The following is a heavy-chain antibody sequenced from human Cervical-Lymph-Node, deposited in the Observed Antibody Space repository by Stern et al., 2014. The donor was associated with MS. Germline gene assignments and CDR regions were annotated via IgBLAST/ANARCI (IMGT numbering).Heavy chain of an antibody. Sequence: QLQLQESGPGLVKPSETLSLNCTVSGGSISSYYWSWIRQPPGKGLEWIGYIYYSGSTNYKPSLKSRATISVDTSKSQFSLKLSSVTAADTAVYYCATGGTFDYWGQGTLVTVSS. J-gene: IGHJ4*02. CDR2: IYYSGST. CDR3: ATGGTFDY. D-gene: IGHD1-26*01. CDR1: GGSISSYY. V-gene: IGHV4-59*01.